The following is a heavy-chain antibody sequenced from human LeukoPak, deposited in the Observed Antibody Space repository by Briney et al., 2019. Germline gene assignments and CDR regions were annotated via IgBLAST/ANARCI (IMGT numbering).Heavy chain of an antibody. Sequence: GESLKISCKGSGYRFSTYWIGWVRQMPGKGLEWMGIIYPGDSDTRYSPPFQGQVTISADKSISTAYLQWSSLKASDTAMYYCARISGSGWSIYYFDYWGQGTLVTVSS. V-gene: IGHV5-51*01. CDR1: GYRFSTYW. D-gene: IGHD6-19*01. CDR3: ARISGSGWSIYYFDY. J-gene: IGHJ4*02. CDR2: IYPGDSDT.